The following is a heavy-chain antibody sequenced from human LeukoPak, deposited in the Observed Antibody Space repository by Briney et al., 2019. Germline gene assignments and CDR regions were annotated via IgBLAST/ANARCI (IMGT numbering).Heavy chain of an antibody. D-gene: IGHD6-6*01. Sequence: SETLSLTCTVSGGSISSSSYYWGWIRQPPGKGLEWIGSIYYSGSTNYNPSLKSRVTISVDTSKNQFSLKLSSVTAADTAVYYWARGRRSSAGPGYFQHWGQGTLVTVSS. V-gene: IGHV4-39*07. CDR3: ARGRRSSAGPGYFQH. CDR2: IYYSGST. J-gene: IGHJ1*01. CDR1: GGSISSSSYY.